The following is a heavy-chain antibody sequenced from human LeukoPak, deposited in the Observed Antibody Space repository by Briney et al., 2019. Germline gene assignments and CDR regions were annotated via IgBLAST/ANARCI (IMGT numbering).Heavy chain of an antibody. CDR3: AKGDSSGYYAYYFDY. CDR1: GFTFYDYA. D-gene: IGHD3-22*01. V-gene: IGHV3-43*02. J-gene: IGHJ4*02. Sequence: GGGLRHSCAASGFTFYDYAMHWVRQAPRRGGGWVSLIIGDGGSTYYADSVKGPFTISRDNSKNSLYLQMKSLRSEDTALYYCAKGDSSGYYAYYFDYWGQGTLVTVSS. CDR2: IIGDGGST.